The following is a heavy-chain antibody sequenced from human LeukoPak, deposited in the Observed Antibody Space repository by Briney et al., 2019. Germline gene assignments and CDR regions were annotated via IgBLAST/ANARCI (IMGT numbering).Heavy chain of an antibody. J-gene: IGHJ3*02. CDR1: GFTFSSYS. D-gene: IGHD4-17*01. Sequence: PGGSLRLSCAASGFTFSSYSMNWVRQAPGKGLEWVSSISSSSSYIYYADSVKGRFTISRDNAKNSLYLQMNSPRAEDTAVYYCARDRSPYGDYAIDIWGQGTMVTVSS. CDR3: ARDRSPYGDYAIDI. V-gene: IGHV3-21*01. CDR2: ISSSSSYI.